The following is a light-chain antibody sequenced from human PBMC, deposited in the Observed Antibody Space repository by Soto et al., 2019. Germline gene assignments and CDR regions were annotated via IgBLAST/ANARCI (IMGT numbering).Light chain of an antibody. CDR1: SGHSSYI. CDR3: ETWDSNSWV. CDR2: LEGSGTY. V-gene: IGLV4-60*02. J-gene: IGLJ3*02. Sequence: QSVLTQSSSASASLGSSVKFTYTLSSGHSSYIIAWHQQQPGKAPRYLMKLEGSGTYNKGSGVPDRFSGSSSGADRYLTISNLQFEDEADYYCETWDSNSWVFGGGTKLTVL.